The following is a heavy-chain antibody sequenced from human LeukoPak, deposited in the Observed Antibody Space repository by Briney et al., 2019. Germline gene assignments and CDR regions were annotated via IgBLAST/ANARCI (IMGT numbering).Heavy chain of an antibody. CDR3: ARDGGIAAPETAFDI. CDR1: GFTFSSYA. CDR2: ISYDGSNK. D-gene: IGHD6-13*01. Sequence: GGSLRLSCAASGFTFSSYAMHWVRQAPGKGLEWVAVISYDGSNKYYADSVKGRFTISRDNSKNTLYLQMNSLRAEDTAVYYCARDGGIAAPETAFDIWGQGIMVTVSS. V-gene: IGHV3-30-3*01. J-gene: IGHJ3*02.